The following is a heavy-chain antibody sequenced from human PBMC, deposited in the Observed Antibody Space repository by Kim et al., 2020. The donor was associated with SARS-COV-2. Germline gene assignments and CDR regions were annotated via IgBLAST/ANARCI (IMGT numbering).Heavy chain of an antibody. V-gene: IGHV4-34*01. CDR2: INHSGST. CDR3: ARGQDYYDSSGLFDY. J-gene: IGHJ4*02. CDR1: GGSFSGYY. D-gene: IGHD3-22*01. Sequence: SETLSLTCAVYGGSFSGYYWSWIRQPPGKGLEWIGEINHSGSTNYNPSLKSRVTISVDTSKNQFSLKLSSVTAADTAVYYCARGQDYYDSSGLFDYWGQG.